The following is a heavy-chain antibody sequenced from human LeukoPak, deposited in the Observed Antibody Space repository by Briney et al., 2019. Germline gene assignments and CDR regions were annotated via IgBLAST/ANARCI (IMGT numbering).Heavy chain of an antibody. CDR2: INADGSTA. D-gene: IGHD1-14*01. Sequence: PGGSLRLSCAASGFTFGNSWVHWVRQAPGKGLVWVSLINADGSTATYADPVKGRFTISRDNARNTLSLQMNSLTIEDTAVYYCVVVVEPPDSDGFDVWGRGTMITVSS. V-gene: IGHV3-74*01. CDR1: GFTFGNSW. J-gene: IGHJ3*01. CDR3: VVVVEPPDSDGFDV.